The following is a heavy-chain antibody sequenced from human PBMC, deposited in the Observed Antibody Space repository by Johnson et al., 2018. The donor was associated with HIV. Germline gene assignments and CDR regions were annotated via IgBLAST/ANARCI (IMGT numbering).Heavy chain of an antibody. J-gene: IGHJ3*02. V-gene: IGHV3-NL1*01. CDR1: GFTFSSYG. D-gene: IGHD3-22*01. CDR2: VNGGGGST. CDR3: AKRLGYDSRGDQFDI. Sequence: QEQLVESGGGVVQPGRSLRLSCAASGFTFSSYGIHWVRQAPGKGLEWVSTVNGGGGSTYYADSVKGRFTVSRDNSNNMLYLQMSSLRAADTALYYCAKRLGYDSRGDQFDIWGQGTMVTVSS.